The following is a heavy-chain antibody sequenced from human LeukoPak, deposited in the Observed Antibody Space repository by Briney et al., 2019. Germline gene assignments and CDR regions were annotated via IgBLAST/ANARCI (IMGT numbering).Heavy chain of an antibody. D-gene: IGHD3-10*01. V-gene: IGHV4-34*01. Sequence: PSETLSLTCGVSGGSFSGFFWTWLRQAPGKGLEWIAEISHLGTNNTHPSLKSRVTISVDTSKNQFSLTLKSVTAADTAMYYCTRGVNRRFYGAGRRNTWFAPWGQGTRVTVSP. J-gene: IGHJ5*02. CDR2: ISHLGTN. CDR1: GGSFSGFF. CDR3: TRGVNRRFYGAGRRNTWFAP.